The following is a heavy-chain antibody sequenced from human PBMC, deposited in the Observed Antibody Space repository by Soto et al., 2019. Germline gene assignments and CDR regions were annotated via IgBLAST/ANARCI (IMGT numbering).Heavy chain of an antibody. CDR3: ARGQYYSGSGCVTDF. J-gene: IGHJ4*02. Sequence: PSETLSLTCAVYGETVSSSYCSWILKHPGKGLEWIGEINHSGSTNYNPSLKSRVTISVDTSKNQFSLKLSGVTAADTAVYYCARGQYYSGSGCVTDFWGQGTLVTVSS. CDR2: INHSGST. D-gene: IGHD3-10*01. V-gene: IGHV4-34*01. CDR1: GETVSSSY.